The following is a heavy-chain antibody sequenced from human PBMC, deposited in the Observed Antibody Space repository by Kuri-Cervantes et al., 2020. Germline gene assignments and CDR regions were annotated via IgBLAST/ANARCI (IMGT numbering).Heavy chain of an antibody. J-gene: IGHJ4*02. Sequence: GSLRLSCTVSGGSIGSSSYYWGWIRQPPGKGLEWIGSIYYSGSTYYNPSLKSRVTISVDTSKNQFSLKLSSVTAADTAVYYCARVVAALDYWGQGTLVTVSS. CDR2: IYYSGST. CDR1: GGSIGSSSYY. V-gene: IGHV4-39*07. D-gene: IGHD2-15*01. CDR3: ARVVAALDY.